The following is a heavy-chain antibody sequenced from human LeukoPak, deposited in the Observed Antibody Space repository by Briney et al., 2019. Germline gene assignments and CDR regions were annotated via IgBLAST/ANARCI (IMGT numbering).Heavy chain of an antibody. J-gene: IGHJ5*02. CDR3: AKSSYGSGTALDL. V-gene: IGHV3-53*01. CDR2: IYKSGNT. CDR1: GFTFRNCG. D-gene: IGHD3-10*01. Sequence: GGSLRLSCVASGFTFRNCGMTWVRQAPGKGLEWVSVIYKSGNTYYADSLKGRFTISRDSSENTLYLQMNSLSAEDTAMYYCAKSSYGSGTALDLWGQGTLVTVSS.